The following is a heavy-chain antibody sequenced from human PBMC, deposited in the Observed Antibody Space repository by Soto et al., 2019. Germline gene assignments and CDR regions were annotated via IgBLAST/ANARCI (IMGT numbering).Heavy chain of an antibody. V-gene: IGHV4-30-4*01. CDR2: IYYDGGT. Sequence: KTSETLSLTCSVSGASIKSGNNFWSWIRQRPGKGLEWIGYIYYDGGTYYNPSLKSRVTLSVDTFRNQFSLKVTSVTAADTAIYFCARHDYRDYVDRFHYWGPGTLVTVSS. CDR3: ARHDYRDYVDRFHY. D-gene: IGHD4-17*01. CDR1: GASIKSGNNF. J-gene: IGHJ4*02.